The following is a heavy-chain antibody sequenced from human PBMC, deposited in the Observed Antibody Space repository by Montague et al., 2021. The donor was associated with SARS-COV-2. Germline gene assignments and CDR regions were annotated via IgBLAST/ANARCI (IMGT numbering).Heavy chain of an antibody. CDR1: GYIFISHW. D-gene: IGHD5-12*01. V-gene: IGHV5-10-1*01. Sequence: QSGAEVKKPGESLRISCKVSGYIFISHWITWVRQMPGKGLEWMGRIDPSDSYTNYSPSFQGHVSISVDKSISTAYLQWSSLKASDTAMYYCARRGRPYSGYPTGYFDYWGKGTLVTVSS. CDR3: ARRGRPYSGYPTGYFDY. J-gene: IGHJ4*02. CDR2: IDPSDSYT.